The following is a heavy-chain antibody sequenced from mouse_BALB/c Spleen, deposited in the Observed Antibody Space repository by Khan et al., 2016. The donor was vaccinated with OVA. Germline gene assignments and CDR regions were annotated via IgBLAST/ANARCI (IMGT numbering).Heavy chain of an antibody. CDR1: GFSLTDYA. J-gene: IGHJ4*01. Sequence: VKLEESGPGLVAPSQSLSITCTVSGFSLTDYAVSWIRQPPGKGLEWLGVIWGGGSKYYNSDLKSRLSISKDNSRSQVFLNMNSLQTDDTAMYYCAKDPPYYAMDYWGQGTSVTVSS. V-gene: IGHV2-6-5*01. CDR3: AKDPPYYAMDY. CDR2: IWGGGSK.